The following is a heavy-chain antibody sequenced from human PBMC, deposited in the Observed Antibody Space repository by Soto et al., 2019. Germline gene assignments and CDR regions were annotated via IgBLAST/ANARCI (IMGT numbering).Heavy chain of an antibody. CDR1: GFTFSSYA. CDR3: AKRRGAGGHLDY. D-gene: IGHD2-15*01. V-gene: IGHV3-23*01. J-gene: IGHJ4*02. Sequence: DVQLLESGGGLVQPEGSLRLSCAASGFTFSSYAMGWVRQGPGKGLEWVAVVSIGGSTHYADSVRGRFTISRDNSKNTLSLQMNSLTAEDTAVYFCAKRRGAGGHLDYRGKGDLVTVYS. CDR2: VSIGGST.